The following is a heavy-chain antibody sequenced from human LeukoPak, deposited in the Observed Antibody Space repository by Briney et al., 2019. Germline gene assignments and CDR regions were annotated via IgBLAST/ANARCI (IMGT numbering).Heavy chain of an antibody. CDR1: GYTFTSYA. CDR2: ISAYNGHT. D-gene: IGHD2-21*02. Sequence: ASVKVSCKASGYTFTSYAISWVRQAPGQGLEWMGWISAYNGHTNYAQELQGRVTMTTDTSTSTAYMELRSLRSDDTAVYYCARGPSGDRLRYGMDVWGQGTTVTVSS. J-gene: IGHJ6*02. CDR3: ARGPSGDRLRYGMDV. V-gene: IGHV1-18*01.